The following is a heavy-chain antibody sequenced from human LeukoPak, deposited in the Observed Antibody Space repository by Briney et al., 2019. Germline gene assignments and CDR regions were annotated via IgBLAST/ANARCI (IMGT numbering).Heavy chain of an antibody. CDR2: ISSSSSYI. D-gene: IGHD4-17*01. Sequence: AGGSLRLSCAASGFTFSSYSMNWVRQAPGKGLEWVSSISSSSSYIYYADSVKGRFTISRDNAKNSLYLQMNSLRAEDMAVYYCARALGDYGSIFQHWGQGTLVTVSS. CDR1: GFTFSSYS. J-gene: IGHJ1*01. CDR3: ARALGDYGSIFQH. V-gene: IGHV3-21*01.